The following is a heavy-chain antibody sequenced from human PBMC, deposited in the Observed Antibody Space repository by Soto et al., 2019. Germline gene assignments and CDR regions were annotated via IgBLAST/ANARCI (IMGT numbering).Heavy chain of an antibody. V-gene: IGHV1-18*01. CDR3: ARETGYYAPDY. D-gene: IGHD3-9*01. J-gene: IGHJ4*02. Sequence: ASVKVSCKASGYTFTNYGISWVRQAPGQGLEWMGWISAYNGNTNYAQKVQGTVTMTTDTSTSTAYMELRSLRSEDTAVYYCARETGYYAPDYWGQGTLVTVSS. CDR2: ISAYNGNT. CDR1: GYTFTNYG.